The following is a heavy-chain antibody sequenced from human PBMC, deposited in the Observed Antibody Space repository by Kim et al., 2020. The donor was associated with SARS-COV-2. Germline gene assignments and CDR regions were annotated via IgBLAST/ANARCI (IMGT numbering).Heavy chain of an antibody. V-gene: IGHV4-39*01. J-gene: IGHJ2*01. CDR3: ARLGGIQLWLRNWYFDL. CDR2: IYYSGST. D-gene: IGHD5-18*01. Sequence: SETLSLTCTVSGGSISSSSYYWGWIRQPPGKGLEWIGSIYYSGSTYYNPSLKSRVTISVDTSKNQFSLKLSSVTAADTAVYYCARLGGIQLWLRNWYFDLWGRGTLVTVSS. CDR1: GGSISSSSYY.